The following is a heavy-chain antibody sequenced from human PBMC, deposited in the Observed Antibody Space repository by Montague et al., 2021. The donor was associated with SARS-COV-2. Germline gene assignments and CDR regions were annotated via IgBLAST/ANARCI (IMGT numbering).Heavy chain of an antibody. Sequence: SLRLSFSASGFTFNIYGMHWVRQAPGKGLEWVAVIWYDGSNKYSADSVKGRFTISRDNSKNTLYLQMNSLRAEDTAVYYCARESPLRLGELSSIDYWGQGTLVTVSS. CDR1: GFTFNIYG. D-gene: IGHD3-16*02. CDR3: ARESPLRLGELSSIDY. CDR2: IWYDGSNK. V-gene: IGHV3-33*01. J-gene: IGHJ4*02.